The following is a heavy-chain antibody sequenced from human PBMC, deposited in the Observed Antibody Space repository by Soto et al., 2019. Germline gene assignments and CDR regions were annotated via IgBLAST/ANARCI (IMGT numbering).Heavy chain of an antibody. D-gene: IGHD6-13*01. Sequence: EVQLVESGGGLVQPGGSLRLSCAVSGFTFSRYWMHWVRQAPGKGLLWVSRINIDGSTTNYADSVEGRFTISRDNAQNTLYLQMNNLRGEDTAEYYFVRGTSNWYGIDYWGQGTFVTVSS. CDR1: GFTFSRYW. J-gene: IGHJ4*02. CDR2: INIDGSTT. CDR3: VRGTSNWYGIDY. V-gene: IGHV3-74*01.